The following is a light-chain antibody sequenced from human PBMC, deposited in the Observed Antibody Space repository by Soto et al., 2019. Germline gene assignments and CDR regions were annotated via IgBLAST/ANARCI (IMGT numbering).Light chain of an antibody. J-gene: IGKJ1*01. V-gene: IGKV1-5*01. CDR3: EQYQTYPWT. Sequence: DIQMTQSPSTLSASVGDTVTVTCRASQSVSGWVAWYQQKPGEAXKLLIYGASTLESGVPSRCSGSGSGTEFTLTIYSLQPDDFATYYCEQYQTYPWTFGQGTKGDIK. CDR2: GAS. CDR1: QSVSGW.